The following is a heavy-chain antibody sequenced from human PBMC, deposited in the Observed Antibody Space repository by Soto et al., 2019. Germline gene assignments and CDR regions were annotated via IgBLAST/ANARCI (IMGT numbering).Heavy chain of an antibody. CDR3: TRGLFSGSSYSGSWYYFDS. Sequence: LSLTCAVSGGSFSGXIWTWIRQTPGKGLQWIGQINHSGSSIYNPSLKNRVTISTMSNNKFSLELSSVTAADTAVYYCTRGLFSGSSYSGSWYYFDSWGQGTMVTVSS. CDR2: INHSGSS. J-gene: IGHJ4*02. D-gene: IGHD1-26*01. V-gene: IGHV4-34*01. CDR1: GGSFSGXI.